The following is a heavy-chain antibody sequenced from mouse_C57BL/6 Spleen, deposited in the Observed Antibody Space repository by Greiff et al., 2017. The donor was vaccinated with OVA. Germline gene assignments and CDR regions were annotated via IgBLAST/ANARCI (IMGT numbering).Heavy chain of an antibody. CDR1: GYTFTSYW. D-gene: IGHD2-1*01. CDR3: ARGPLYGKEWDY. V-gene: IGHV1-64*01. CDR2: IHPNSGST. J-gene: IGHJ2*01. Sequence: QVQLKQPGAELVKPGASVKLSCKASGYTFTSYWMHWVKQRPGQGLEWIGMIHPNSGSTNYNEKFKSKATLTVDKSSSTAYMQLSSLTSEDSAVYYCARGPLYGKEWDYWGQGTTLTVSS.